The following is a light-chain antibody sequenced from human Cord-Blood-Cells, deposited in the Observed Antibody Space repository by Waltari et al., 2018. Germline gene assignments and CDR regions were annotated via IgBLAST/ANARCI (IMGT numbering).Light chain of an antibody. CDR2: DAS. V-gene: IGKV3-11*01. CDR3: QQRSNWPPLT. J-gene: IGKJ4*01. Sequence: EIVLPQSPATLSLSTGERATLSCRASQSVSSYLAWYQQKPGQAPRLLIYDASNRATGIPARFSGSGSGTDFTLTISSLEPEDFAVYYCQQRSNWPPLTFGGGTKVEIK. CDR1: QSVSSY.